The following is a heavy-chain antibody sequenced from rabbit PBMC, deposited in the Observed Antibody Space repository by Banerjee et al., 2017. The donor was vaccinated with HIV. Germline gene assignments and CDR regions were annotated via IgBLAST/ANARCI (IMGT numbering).Heavy chain of an antibody. Sequence: QEQLEESGGDLVKPEGSLTLTCTASGFSFSNGYVMCWVRQAPGKGPEWISCIYAGDGNTDYASWVNGRFTIASDNAQNTVDLQMTSLTGADTASYFCARDLAGVIGWNFGLWGQGTLVTVS. D-gene: IGHD4-1*01. J-gene: IGHJ3*01. V-gene: IGHV1S45*01. CDR1: GFSFSNGYV. CDR3: ARDLAGVIGWNFGL. CDR2: IYAGDGNT.